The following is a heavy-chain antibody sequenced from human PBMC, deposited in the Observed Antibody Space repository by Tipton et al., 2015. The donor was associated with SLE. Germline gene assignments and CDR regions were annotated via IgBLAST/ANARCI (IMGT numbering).Heavy chain of an antibody. CDR1: GGSISSYY. Sequence: TLSLTCTVSGGSISSYYWSWIRQPPGKGLEWIGYIYTSGSTNYNPSLKSRVTISVDTSKNQFSLKLSSVTAADTAVYYCARDGPHSSSSRWGQGTLVTVSS. CDR3: ARDGPHSSSSR. J-gene: IGHJ4*02. CDR2: IYTSGST. D-gene: IGHD6-13*01. V-gene: IGHV4-4*08.